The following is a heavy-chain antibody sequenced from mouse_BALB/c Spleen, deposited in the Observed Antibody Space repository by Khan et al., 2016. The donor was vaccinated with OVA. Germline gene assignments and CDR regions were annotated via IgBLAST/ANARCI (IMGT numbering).Heavy chain of an antibody. CDR2: ISYSGNT. Sequence: EVKLEESGPGLVKPSQSLSLTCTVTGYSITSEFAWNWIRQFPGNKLEWMGYISYSGNTRYNPSLKSLISINRDTSRHQFFLQLNSVTTEDTATYYCARKDYYDYDPFPYWGQGTLVTVSA. CDR3: ARKDYYDYDPFPY. D-gene: IGHD2-4*01. CDR1: GYSITSEFA. V-gene: IGHV3-2*02. J-gene: IGHJ3*01.